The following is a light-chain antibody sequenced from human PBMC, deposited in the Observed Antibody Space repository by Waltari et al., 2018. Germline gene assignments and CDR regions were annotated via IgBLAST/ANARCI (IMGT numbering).Light chain of an antibody. Sequence: QSALTQPASVSGSPGQSISISCIGTSRDVGPYNLVSWYQHHPGKAPKLIVFEASKRPPGVSNRFSGSKAANTASLIISGLQADDEADYSCCSYAGSGSWVFGGGTKVTVI. J-gene: IGLJ3*02. CDR3: CSYAGSGSWV. CDR2: EAS. CDR1: SRDVGPYNL. V-gene: IGLV2-23*01.